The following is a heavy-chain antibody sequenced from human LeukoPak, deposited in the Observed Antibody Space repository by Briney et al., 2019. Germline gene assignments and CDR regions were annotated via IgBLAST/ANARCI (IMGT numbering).Heavy chain of an antibody. V-gene: IGHV3-30*18. CDR3: ANDGAYYDSSTDAFDI. CDR2: ISYDGSDK. D-gene: IGHD3-22*01. J-gene: IGHJ3*02. CDR1: AFTFSSYG. Sequence: GGSLRLSCAASAFTFSSYGMHWVRQAPGKGLEWVALISYDGSDKDYAKSVKGRFTISRDNSKNTLYLQMNSLRAEDTAVYYCANDGAYYDSSTDAFDIWGQGTMVTVSS.